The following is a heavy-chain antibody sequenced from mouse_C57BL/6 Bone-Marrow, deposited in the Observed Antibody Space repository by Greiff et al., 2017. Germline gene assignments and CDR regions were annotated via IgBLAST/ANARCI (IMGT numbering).Heavy chain of an antibody. CDR2: IYWDDDK. J-gene: IGHJ1*03. D-gene: IGHD1-1*01. CDR1: GFSLTTSGMG. V-gene: IGHV8-12*01. CDR3: AQRARSSYYYWWFDV. Sequence: QVTLKVSGPGILQSSQTLSLTCSSSGFSLTTSGMGVSWIRQPSGKGLEWLAHIYWDDDKRYNPSLKSRPSISKDTSRNPVFLLITSADTADTATYYCAQRARSSYYYWWFDVWGTGTTVTVSA.